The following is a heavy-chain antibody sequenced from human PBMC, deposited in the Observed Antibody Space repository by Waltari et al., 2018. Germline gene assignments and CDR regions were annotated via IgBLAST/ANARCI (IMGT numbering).Heavy chain of an antibody. V-gene: IGHV4-59*01. CDR1: GGSISSYY. Sequence: QVQLQESGPGLVKPSETLSLTCTVSGGSISSYYWSWIRQPPGKGLEWIGYIYYSGSTHHHPPPKRRGHNAGDTSKNQVFLKLRCVAAAGQGGDYRGGGGDSVRLWYFDLWGRGTLVTVSS. D-gene: IGHD6-13*01. J-gene: IGHJ2*01. CDR2: IYYSGST. CDR3: GGGGDSVRLWYFDL.